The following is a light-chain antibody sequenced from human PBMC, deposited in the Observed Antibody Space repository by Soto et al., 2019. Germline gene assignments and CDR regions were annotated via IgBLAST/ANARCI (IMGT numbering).Light chain of an antibody. J-gene: IGKJ4*01. CDR2: GAS. V-gene: IGKV3-15*01. Sequence: EIVVTQSPALVSVSPGERVTLSCRASQSVISSLAWYQQKLGQAPRLLIYGASTRATGIPARFSGSGSGTEFFLNISSLQSEDSAIYDCQHYNNWLGTFGGGTKVDI. CDR3: QHYNNWLGT. CDR1: QSVISS.